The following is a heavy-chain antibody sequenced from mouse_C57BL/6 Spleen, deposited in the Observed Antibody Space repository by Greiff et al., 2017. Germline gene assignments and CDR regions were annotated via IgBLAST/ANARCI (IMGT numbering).Heavy chain of an antibody. CDR3: ARKGYGSSYVDWYFDV. J-gene: IGHJ1*03. Sequence: QVQLQQPGAELVKPGASVKLSCKASGYTFTSYWMHWVKQRPGQGLEWIGMIHPNSGSTNYNEKFKSKATLTVDKSSSTAYMQLSSLTSEDSAVYYCARKGYGSSYVDWYFDVWGTGTTVTVSS. CDR1: GYTFTSYW. V-gene: IGHV1-64*01. D-gene: IGHD1-1*01. CDR2: IHPNSGST.